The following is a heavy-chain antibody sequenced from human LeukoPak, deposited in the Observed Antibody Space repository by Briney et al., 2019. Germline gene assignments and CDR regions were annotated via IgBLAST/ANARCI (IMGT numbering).Heavy chain of an antibody. Sequence: PGGSLRLSCAASGFTVSSNYMSWVRQAPGKGLEWVSVIYSGGSAYYADSVKGRFTTSRDNSKNTLYLQMNSLRAEDTAVYYCASLYDSSGYYSTGWSYYFDYWGQGTLVTVSS. CDR3: ASLYDSSGYYSTGWSYYFDY. CDR1: GFTVSSNY. CDR2: IYSGGSA. D-gene: IGHD3-22*01. V-gene: IGHV3-66*02. J-gene: IGHJ4*02.